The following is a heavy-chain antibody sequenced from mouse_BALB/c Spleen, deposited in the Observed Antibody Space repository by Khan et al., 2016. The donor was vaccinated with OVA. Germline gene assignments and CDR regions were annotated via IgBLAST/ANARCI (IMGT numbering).Heavy chain of an antibody. CDR2: INPSNGYT. CDR3: VSDGACHRDDGWFAE. CDR1: GYTFTSYT. V-gene: IGHV1-4*01. Sequence: VQLQQSGAELARPGASVKMSCKASGYTFTSYTIHWIKLRPGQGLEWIGYINPSNGYTNYNQKFKDKATLTADKSSTTAYMQLSSLTSDDSAVLYCVSDGACHRDDGWFAEWGQGTLVTVSA. D-gene: IGHD2-14*01. J-gene: IGHJ3*01.